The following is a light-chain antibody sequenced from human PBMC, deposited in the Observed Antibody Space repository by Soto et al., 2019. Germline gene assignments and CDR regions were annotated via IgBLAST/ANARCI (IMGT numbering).Light chain of an antibody. Sequence: QSVLTQRASVSGSPGQSITISCTGTSSDIGAYNFVSWYQQHPGKPPKLTLYDVNIQPPGASHRVSGSKSGNTASLTISGLQAEDEADYYCTSWTNSTTTIFGGGTTVTVL. CDR2: DVN. CDR3: TSWTNSTTTI. V-gene: IGLV2-14*03. J-gene: IGLJ2*01. CDR1: SSDIGAYNF.